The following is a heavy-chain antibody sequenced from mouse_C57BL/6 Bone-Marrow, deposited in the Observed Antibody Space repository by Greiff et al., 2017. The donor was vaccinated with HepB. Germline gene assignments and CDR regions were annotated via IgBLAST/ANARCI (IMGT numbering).Heavy chain of an antibody. D-gene: IGHD4-1*01. Sequence: VQLQQSGPELVKPGASVKLSCKASGYTFTSYWMHWVKQRPGQGLEWIGNINPSNGGTNYNEKFKSKATLTVDKSSSTAYMQLSSLTSEDSAVYYCARKGLGPGAMDYWGQGTSVTVSS. CDR2: INPSNGGT. J-gene: IGHJ4*01. CDR3: ARKGLGPGAMDY. CDR1: GYTFTSYW. V-gene: IGHV1-53*01.